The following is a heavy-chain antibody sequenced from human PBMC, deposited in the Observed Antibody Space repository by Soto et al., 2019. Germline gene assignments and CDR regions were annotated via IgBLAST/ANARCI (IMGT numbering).Heavy chain of an antibody. CDR3: ARGGHNIEVPSGSSSYGFDA. CDR1: GASISSGGYC. D-gene: IGHD3-10*01. CDR2: IYYNCSN. J-gene: IGHJ6*02. V-gene: IGHV4-31*03. Sequence: QVQLQESGPGLVKPSQTLSRTCIVSGASISSGGYCWNWGRQHPGKGLEVVGYIYYNCSNYYTPFPQNRISISRATSKNQFSMTMSTVTAADTAVYYGARGGHNIEVPSGSSSYGFDAWGQGTTVTVSS.